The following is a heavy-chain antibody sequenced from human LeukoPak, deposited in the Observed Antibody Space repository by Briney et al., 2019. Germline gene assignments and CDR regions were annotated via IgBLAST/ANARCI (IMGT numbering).Heavy chain of an antibody. CDR2: INHSGST. Sequence: SETLSLTCAVYCGSFSGYYWSWIRQPPAKGLELIGEINHSGSTNYNPSLKSRVTISVDTSKNQFSLKLSSVTVEDTAVYYCARDGSSWYNWFDPWGQGTLVTVSS. CDR3: ARDGSSWYNWFDP. CDR1: CGSFSGYY. J-gene: IGHJ5*02. V-gene: IGHV4-34*01. D-gene: IGHD6-13*01.